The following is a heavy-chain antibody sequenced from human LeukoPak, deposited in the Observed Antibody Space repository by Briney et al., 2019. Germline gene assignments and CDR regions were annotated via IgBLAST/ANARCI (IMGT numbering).Heavy chain of an antibody. CDR2: IKTDGSWT. Sequence: GGSLRLSCATSGFTFSSYSMNWVRQAPGKGLVWVSRIKTDGSWTNDADSVKGRFTISRGNAENTLYLQMNSPRVEDTAVYYCVRGVGGSSYLDYWGQGALVTVSS. CDR3: VRGVGGSSYLDY. V-gene: IGHV3-74*01. J-gene: IGHJ4*02. CDR1: GFTFSSYS. D-gene: IGHD3-16*01.